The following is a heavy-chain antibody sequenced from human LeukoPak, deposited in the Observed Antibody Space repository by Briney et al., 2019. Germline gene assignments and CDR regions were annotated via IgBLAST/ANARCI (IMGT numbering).Heavy chain of an antibody. Sequence: SETLSLTCTVSGGSISSYYWSWIRQPPGKGLEWIGYIYYSGSTNYNPSLKSRVTISVDTSKNQFSLKLSSVTAADTAVYYCARDPMPRRYCSSTSCYREGVRFDPWGQGTLVTVSS. CDR2: IYYSGST. V-gene: IGHV4-59*12. CDR1: GGSISSYY. CDR3: ARDPMPRRYCSSTSCYREGVRFDP. D-gene: IGHD2-2*01. J-gene: IGHJ5*02.